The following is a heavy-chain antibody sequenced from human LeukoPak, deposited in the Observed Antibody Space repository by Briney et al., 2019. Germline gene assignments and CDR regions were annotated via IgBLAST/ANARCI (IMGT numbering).Heavy chain of an antibody. V-gene: IGHV3-43D*03. J-gene: IGHJ4*02. D-gene: IGHD6-13*01. CDR2: ISWDGGST. CDR3: AKGKGGGIAAAGSLDY. Sequence: GRSLRLSCAASGFTFDDYAMHWVRQAPGKGLEWVSLISWDGGSTYYADSVKGRFTISRDNSKNSLYLQMNSLRAEDTALYYCAKGKGGGIAAAGSLDYWGQGTLVTVSS. CDR1: GFTFDDYA.